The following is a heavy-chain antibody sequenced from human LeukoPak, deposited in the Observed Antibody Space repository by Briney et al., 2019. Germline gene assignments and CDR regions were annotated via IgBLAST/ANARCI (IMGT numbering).Heavy chain of an antibody. J-gene: IGHJ5*02. CDR3: ARGRGGSGSYFGAWFDP. V-gene: IGHV4-61*02. CDR1: GGSISSGSYS. CDR2: VYSSGNN. Sequence: SETLSLTCTVSGGSISSGSYSWNWIRQPAGKGLEWIGRVYSSGNNNYNPSLKSRVTISVDTSKNQFSLKLTSVTAADTAVYYCARGRGGSGSYFGAWFDPWGQGTLVTVSS. D-gene: IGHD3-10*01.